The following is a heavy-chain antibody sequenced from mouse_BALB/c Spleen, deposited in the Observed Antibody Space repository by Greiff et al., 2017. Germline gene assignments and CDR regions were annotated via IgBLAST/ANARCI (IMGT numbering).Heavy chain of an antibody. CDR1: GFTFSSYA. D-gene: IGHD1-1*01. Sequence: EVKLMESGGGLVKPGGSLKLSCAASGFTFSSYAMSWVRQTPEKRLEWVATISSGGSYTYYPDSVKGRFTISRDNAKNTLYLQMSSLRSEDTAMYYCARQRTTGVMDYWGQGTSVTVSS. CDR3: ARQRTTGVMDY. J-gene: IGHJ4*01. CDR2: ISSGGSYT. V-gene: IGHV5-9-3*01.